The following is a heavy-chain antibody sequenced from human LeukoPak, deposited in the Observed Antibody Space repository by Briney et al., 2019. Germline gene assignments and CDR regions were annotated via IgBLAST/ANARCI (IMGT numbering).Heavy chain of an antibody. CDR2: MNPNSGNT. D-gene: IGHD6-6*01. CDR3: ARGLGSLDAFDI. J-gene: IGHJ3*02. CDR1: GYTFTSYD. Sequence: EASVKVSCKVSGYTFTSYDINWVRQATGQGLEWMGWMNPNSGNTGYAQKFQGRVTMTRNTSISTAYMELSSLRSEDTAVYYCARGLGSLDAFDIGGQGTMVTVSS. V-gene: IGHV1-8*01.